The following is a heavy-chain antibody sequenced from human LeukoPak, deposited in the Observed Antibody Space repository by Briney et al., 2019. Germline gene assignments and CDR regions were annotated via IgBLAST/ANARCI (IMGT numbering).Heavy chain of an antibody. Sequence: SETLSLTCAVPGGSISSGGYSWSWIRQPPGKGLEWIGYIYHSGSTYYNPSLKSRVTISVDRSKNQFSLKLSSVTAADTAVYYCAVSSSSSGRYYYYGMDVWGQGTTVTVSS. D-gene: IGHD6-6*01. CDR2: IYHSGST. V-gene: IGHV4-30-2*01. CDR1: GGSISSGGYS. J-gene: IGHJ6*02. CDR3: AVSSSSSGRYYYYGMDV.